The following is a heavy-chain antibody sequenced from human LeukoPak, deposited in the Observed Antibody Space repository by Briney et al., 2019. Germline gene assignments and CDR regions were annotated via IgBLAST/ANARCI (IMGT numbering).Heavy chain of an antibody. J-gene: IGHJ5*02. CDR1: GYTFSSYG. CDR2: INTYNGNT. CDR3: ARVLGPRDWFDP. Sequence: GASVKVSCKASGYTFSSYGISWVRQTPGQGLEWMGWINTYNGNTNYAQKLQGRVTMTTDTSTSTAYMELRSLRSDDTAVYYCARVLGPRDWFDPWGQGTLVTVSS. V-gene: IGHV1-18*01. D-gene: IGHD1-26*01.